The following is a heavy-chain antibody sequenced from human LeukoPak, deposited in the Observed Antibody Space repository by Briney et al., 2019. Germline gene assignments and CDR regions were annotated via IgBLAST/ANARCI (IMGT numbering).Heavy chain of an antibody. V-gene: IGHV4-59*12. CDR1: GGSISSYY. CDR2: IYYSGST. D-gene: IGHD4-17*01. Sequence: PSETLSLTCTVSGGSISSYYWSWIRQPPGKGLEWIGYIYYSGSTNYNPSLKSRVTISVDTSKNQFSLKLSSVTAAGTAVYYCARDTTVYFDYWGQGTLVTVSS. CDR3: ARDTTVYFDY. J-gene: IGHJ4*02.